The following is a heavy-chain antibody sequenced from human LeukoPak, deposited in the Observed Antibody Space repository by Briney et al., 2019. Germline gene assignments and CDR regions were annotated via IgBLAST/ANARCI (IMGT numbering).Heavy chain of an antibody. CDR2: ISWDAGRT. CDR1: GFTFDVYT. Sequence: GGSLRLSCAASGFTFDVYTMRWVRQAPGKGLEWVSLISWDAGRTYYADSVKGRFTISRDNSKNSLYLQMNSLRAEDTAFYYCAKDFFPSGSPWLGFFQQWGQGTLVTVSS. J-gene: IGHJ1*01. V-gene: IGHV3-43*01. CDR3: AKDFFPSGSPWLGFFQQ. D-gene: IGHD3-10*01.